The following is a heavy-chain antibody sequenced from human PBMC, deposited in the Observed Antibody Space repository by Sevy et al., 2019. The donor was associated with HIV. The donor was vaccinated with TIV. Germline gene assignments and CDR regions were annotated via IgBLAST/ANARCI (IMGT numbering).Heavy chain of an antibody. Sequence: SETLSLTCAVYGGSFSGYYWSWIRQPPGRGLEWIGEINRSGSANYNPSLKSRVTISVDTSKNQFSLKVTSVTAADTAVYYCTSLTILASGTSFDYWGQGTLVTVSS. CDR3: TSLTILASGTSFDY. CDR1: GGSFSGYY. V-gene: IGHV4-34*01. J-gene: IGHJ4*02. D-gene: IGHD3-3*02. CDR2: INRSGSA.